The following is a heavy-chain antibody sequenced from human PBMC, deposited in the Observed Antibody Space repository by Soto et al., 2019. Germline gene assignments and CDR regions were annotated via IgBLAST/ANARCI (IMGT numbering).Heavy chain of an antibody. V-gene: IGHV6-1*01. J-gene: IGHJ4*02. Sequence: QVQLQQSGPGLVKPSQTLSLTCAISGDSVSSNSAAWNWIRQSPSRGLEWLGRTYYRSKWYNDYAVSVKSPITINHDTSRNQFSQQLNSVPPEDTALYYCARDSPGYGDYVLFDFWVQGTLVTVSS. CDR1: GDSVSSNSAA. CDR3: ARDSPGYGDYVLFDF. CDR2: TYYRSKWYN. D-gene: IGHD4-17*01.